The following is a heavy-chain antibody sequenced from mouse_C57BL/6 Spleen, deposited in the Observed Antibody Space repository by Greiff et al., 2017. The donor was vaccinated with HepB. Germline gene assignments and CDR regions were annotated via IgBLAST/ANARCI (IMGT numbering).Heavy chain of an antibody. CDR1: GYAFSSYR. CDR3: ARGGVSNYVWFAY. J-gene: IGHJ3*01. CDR2: IYPGDGDT. V-gene: IGHV1-80*01. Sequence: QVQLQQSGAELVKPGASVKISCKASGYAFSSYRMNWVKQRPGKGLEWIGQIYPGDGDTNYNGKFKGKATLTADKSSSTAYMQLSSLTSEDSAVYFCARGGVSNYVWFAYWGQGTLVTVSA. D-gene: IGHD2-5*01.